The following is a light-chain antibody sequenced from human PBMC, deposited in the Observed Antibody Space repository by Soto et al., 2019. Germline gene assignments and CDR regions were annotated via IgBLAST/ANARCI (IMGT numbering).Light chain of an antibody. J-gene: IGKJ1*01. Sequence: IQMTQSPSTLSASVGDRVTITCRASQSISIWLAWYQQKPGKAPKLLIYKASSLESEVPSRFSGSGSGTEFTLTSNRLQPDYSATYYCQQDNSDSTFGQGTKVEIK. V-gene: IGKV1-5*03. CDR1: QSISIW. CDR3: QQDNSDST. CDR2: KAS.